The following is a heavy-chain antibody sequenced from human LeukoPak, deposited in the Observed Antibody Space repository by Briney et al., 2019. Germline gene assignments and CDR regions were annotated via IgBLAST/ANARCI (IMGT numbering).Heavy chain of an antibody. D-gene: IGHD3-16*01. CDR2: IKQDGSER. V-gene: IGHV3-7*01. Sequence: PGGSLRLSCAASGFIFSNYWMTWVRQAPGKGLEWVANIKQDGSERSYVDSVKGRFTISRDNAKNTLYLQMNSLRAEDTAVYYCARFGSTTFADFWGQGTLVTVSS. CDR3: ARFGSTTFADF. J-gene: IGHJ4*02. CDR1: GFIFSNYW.